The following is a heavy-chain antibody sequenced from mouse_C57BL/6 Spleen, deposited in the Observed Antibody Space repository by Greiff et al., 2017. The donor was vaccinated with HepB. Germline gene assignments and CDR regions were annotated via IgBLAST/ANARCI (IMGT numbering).Heavy chain of an antibody. CDR1: GYTFTSYW. Sequence: QVQLQQPGAELVKPGASVKLSCKASGYTFTSYWMHWVKQRPGRGLEWIGRIDPYSGGTKYNEKFKSKATLTVDKPSSTAYMQLSSLTSEDSAVYYCARSRFWEPFAYWGQGTLVTVSA. CDR3: ARSRFWEPFAY. CDR2: IDPYSGGT. J-gene: IGHJ3*01. D-gene: IGHD4-1*01. V-gene: IGHV1-72*01.